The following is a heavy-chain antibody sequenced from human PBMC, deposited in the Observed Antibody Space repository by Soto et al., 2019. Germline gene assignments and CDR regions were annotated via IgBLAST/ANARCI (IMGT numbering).Heavy chain of an antibody. J-gene: IGHJ6*03. Sequence: ASVKVSCKASGYTFTSYDINWVRQATGQGLEWMGWMNPNSGNTGYAQKFQGRVTMTRNTSISTAYMELSSLRSEDTAVYYCARGRYGDYVNYYYYMDVWGKGTTVTVSS. CDR3: ARGRYGDYVNYYYYMDV. D-gene: IGHD4-17*01. V-gene: IGHV1-8*01. CDR2: MNPNSGNT. CDR1: GYTFTSYD.